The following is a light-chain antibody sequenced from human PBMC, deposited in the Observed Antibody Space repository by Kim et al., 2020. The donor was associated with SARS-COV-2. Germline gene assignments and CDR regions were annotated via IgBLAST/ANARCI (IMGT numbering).Light chain of an antibody. Sequence: QSVLTQPASVSGSPGQSITISCTGTSSDVGAYNYVSWYQQHPGKAPKVMIYDVSNRPSGVSNRFSGSKSGDTASLTISGLQAEDEADYYCSSYTTSSTVVFGGGTKVTVL. CDR3: SSYTTSSTVV. CDR2: DVS. V-gene: IGLV2-14*03. J-gene: IGLJ2*01. CDR1: SSDVGAYNY.